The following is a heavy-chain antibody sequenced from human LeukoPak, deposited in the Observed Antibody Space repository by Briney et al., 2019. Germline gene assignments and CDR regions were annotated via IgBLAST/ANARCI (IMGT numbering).Heavy chain of an antibody. V-gene: IGHV3-30-3*01. CDR1: GFTFSSYA. D-gene: IGHD4-17*01. Sequence: AGKSLRLSCEASGFTFSSYAMHWVRQAPGKGLEWVAVISYDGSNKYYADAVKGRFTISRDNSKNTLYLQMNTLRPEDTAVYCCARPRRDYGDSSLGYWGQGTLVTVSS. CDR3: ARPRRDYGDSSLGY. CDR2: ISYDGSNK. J-gene: IGHJ4*02.